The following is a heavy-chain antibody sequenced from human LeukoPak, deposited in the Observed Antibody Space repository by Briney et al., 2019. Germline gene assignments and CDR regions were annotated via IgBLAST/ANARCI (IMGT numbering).Heavy chain of an antibody. D-gene: IGHD5-12*01. CDR1: GGSISNSSYY. V-gene: IGHV4-39*07. CDR2: IYYTGNT. J-gene: IGHJ5*02. Sequence: SETLSLTCTVSGGSISNSSYYWVWIRQPPEKGLECIGAIYYTGNTYYNPSLKSRVSISVDTSNNHFSLTLSSVTAADTAVYYCARVEDSGYDYRGWFDPWGQGTLVTVSS. CDR3: ARVEDSGYDYRGWFDP.